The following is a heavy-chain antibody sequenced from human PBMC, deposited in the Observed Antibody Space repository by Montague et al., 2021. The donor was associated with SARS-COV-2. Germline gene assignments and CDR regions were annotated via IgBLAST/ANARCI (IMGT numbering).Heavy chain of an antibody. CDR1: GFTFSSYG. V-gene: IGHV3-30-3*01. J-gene: IGHJ4*02. Sequence: SLILSCAASGFTFSSYGMHWVRQAPVKGLEWATLISYDGSNKYYXDSVKGRFTISRDNSKNTLYLQMSSLRAEDTAVYYCARESSIDEKGMGLDYWGQGTLVTVSS. CDR3: ARESSIDEKGMGLDY. D-gene: IGHD5-24*01. CDR2: ISYDGSNK.